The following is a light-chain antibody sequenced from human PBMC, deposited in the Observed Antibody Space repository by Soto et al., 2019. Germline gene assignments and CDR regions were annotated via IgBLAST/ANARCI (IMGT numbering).Light chain of an antibody. J-gene: IGKJ1*01. CDR1: QTVNGN. CDR2: GAS. V-gene: IGKV3-15*01. Sequence: EVVLTQSPATLSLFPGDRATLSCRASQTVNGNLAWYQQKPGQAPSLLVFGASTRATGIPTRFSGSGSGTEFTLTSSSLQSEDFAVYYCQQYNNWPRTFDQGTKVEI. CDR3: QQYNNWPRT.